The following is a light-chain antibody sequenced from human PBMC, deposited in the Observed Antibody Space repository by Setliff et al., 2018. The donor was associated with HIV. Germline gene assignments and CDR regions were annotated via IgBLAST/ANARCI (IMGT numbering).Light chain of an antibody. CDR1: SSNIGSNT. CDR3: ATWDDSLNGYV. Sequence: QSVLTQPPSASGTPGQRITFSCSGSSSNIGSNTVNWYQQLPGTDPKLLIYSNNQRPSGVPDRFSGSKSGTSASLDISWLQSEDEADYYCATWDDSLNGYVFGSGTKVTVL. V-gene: IGLV1-44*01. J-gene: IGLJ1*01. CDR2: SNN.